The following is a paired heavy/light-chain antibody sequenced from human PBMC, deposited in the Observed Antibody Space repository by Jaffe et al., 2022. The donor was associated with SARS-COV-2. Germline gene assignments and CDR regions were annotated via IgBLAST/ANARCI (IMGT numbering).Heavy chain of an antibody. J-gene: IGHJ6*03. CDR1: GFSLRPSGVG. D-gene: IGHD3-10*01. CDR2: IYWDDDK. V-gene: IGHV2-5*02. CDR3: AHTAVWGVGMIYMDV. Sequence: QITLRESGPPLVNPTQTLTLTCSFSGFSLRPSGVGVAWIRQPPGKALEWLAVIYWDDDKRYNPSLRNRLTITKDTPKNQVVLTMIDVDPVDTGTYFCAHTAVWGVGMIYMDVWGKGTTVTVFS.
Light chain of an antibody. J-gene: IGLJ1*01. CDR1: ELEKKY. CDR3: QAWDSSTGV. CDR2: QDK. V-gene: IGLV3-1*01. Sequence: SYDLTQPPSVSVSPGQTASIPCSGDELEKKYVCWYQQKAGQSPVLVIYQDKKRPSGIPERFSGSNSGDTATLIISETQALDEADYYCQAWDSSTGVFGTGTKVTVL.